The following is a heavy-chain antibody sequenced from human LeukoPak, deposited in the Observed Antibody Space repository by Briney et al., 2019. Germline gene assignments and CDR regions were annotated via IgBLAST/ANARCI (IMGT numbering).Heavy chain of an antibody. CDR1: GGSISSYY. D-gene: IGHD2-2*01. V-gene: IGHV4-59*01. Sequence: SETPSLTCTVSGGSISSYYWSWIRQPPGKGLEWIGYVYYSGSTSYNPSLKSRVTLSVDTSKNQFSLKLRSVTAADTAVYYCARPKEVDYYYYMDVWGKGTTVTVSS. CDR3: ARPKEVDYYYYMDV. CDR2: VYYSGST. J-gene: IGHJ6*03.